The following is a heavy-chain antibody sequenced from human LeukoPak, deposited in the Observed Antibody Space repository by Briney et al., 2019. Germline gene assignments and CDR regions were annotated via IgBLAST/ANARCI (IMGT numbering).Heavy chain of an antibody. CDR3: AKEVLDYEIPYWYFDL. CDR1: GFTFSTYS. CDR2: ISSSSSTI. V-gene: IGHV3-48*01. J-gene: IGHJ2*01. D-gene: IGHD4-17*01. Sequence: GGSLRLSCTASGFTFSTYSMNWVRQAPGKGLEWVSYISSSSSTIYYADSVKGRFTISRDNAKNSLYLQMNSLRAKDTAVYHCAKEVLDYEIPYWYFDLWGRGTLVTVSS.